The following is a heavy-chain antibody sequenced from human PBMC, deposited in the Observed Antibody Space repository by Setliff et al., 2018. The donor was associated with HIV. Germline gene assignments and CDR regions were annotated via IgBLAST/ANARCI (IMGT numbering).Heavy chain of an antibody. CDR1: GGSISSGGYY. J-gene: IGHJ4*02. D-gene: IGHD3-10*01. V-gene: IGHV4-31*03. Sequence: SETLSLTCTVAGGSISSGGYYWTWIRQHPGKGLEWIGYIYYSGSTYYSPSLKSRVIISVDTSNNQFSLKLSSVTAADTAVYYCARAFGEGDYYFDYWGQGTLVTVSS. CDR3: ARAFGEGDYYFDY. CDR2: IYYSGST.